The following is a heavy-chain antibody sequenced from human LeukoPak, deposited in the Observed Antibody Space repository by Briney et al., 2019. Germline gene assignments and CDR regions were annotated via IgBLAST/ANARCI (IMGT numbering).Heavy chain of an antibody. CDR3: ARDYLEGFDY. D-gene: IGHD3-16*02. CDR2: IYYSGST. Sequence: SETLSLTCTVSGGSISSGGYNWSWIRQHPGKGLECIGYIYYSGSTNYNPSLKSRVTISLDTSKNQFSLKLSSVTAADTAIYYCARDYLEGFDYWGQGTLVTVSS. V-gene: IGHV4-61*08. CDR1: GGSISSGGYN. J-gene: IGHJ4*02.